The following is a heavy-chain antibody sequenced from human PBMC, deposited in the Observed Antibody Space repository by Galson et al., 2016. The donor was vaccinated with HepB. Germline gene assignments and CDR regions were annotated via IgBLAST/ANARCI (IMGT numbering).Heavy chain of an antibody. CDR1: GFPFSDFY. V-gene: IGHV3-11*05. CDR2: ISKDAKYT. CDR3: ARGILSS. D-gene: IGHD1-14*01. Sequence: SLRLSCEGSGFPFSDFYMTWIRQAPGKGLEWIAHISKDAKYTAYADSLKGRFVISSDNAKNSVSLHVSGLRPEDTAVYYCARGILSSWAQGVLVTVSS. J-gene: IGHJ5*02.